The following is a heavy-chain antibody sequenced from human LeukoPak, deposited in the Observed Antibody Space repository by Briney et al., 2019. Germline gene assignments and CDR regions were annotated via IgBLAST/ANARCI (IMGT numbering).Heavy chain of an antibody. J-gene: IGHJ3*02. CDR3: ARDSLLLWFGETHDAFDI. CDR2: ISSSSSTI. D-gene: IGHD3-10*01. CDR1: GFTFSDYS. V-gene: IGHV3-48*04. Sequence: GGSLRLSCAASGFTFSDYSMNWVRQAPGKGLEWVSYISSSSSTIYYADSVKGRFTISRDNAKNSLYLQMNSLRAEDTAVYYCARDSLLLWFGETHDAFDIWGQGTMVTVSS.